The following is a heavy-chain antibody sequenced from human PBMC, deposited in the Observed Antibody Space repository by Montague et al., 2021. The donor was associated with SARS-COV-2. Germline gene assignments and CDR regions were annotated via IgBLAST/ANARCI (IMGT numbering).Heavy chain of an antibody. CDR2: ISDRGNT. V-gene: IGHV4-59*11. D-gene: IGHD3-22*01. CDR1: GDSISNHY. Sequence: SETLSLTCSVSGDSISNHYWSWVRQPPGKGLEWIGYISDRGNTKYNTSLKSPVTISADTPKNQFSLRPSSVTAADTAVYYCARGTKRVFTYDYDSSGYASDYWGQGTLVTVSS. J-gene: IGHJ4*02. CDR3: ARGTKRVFTYDYDSSGYASDY.